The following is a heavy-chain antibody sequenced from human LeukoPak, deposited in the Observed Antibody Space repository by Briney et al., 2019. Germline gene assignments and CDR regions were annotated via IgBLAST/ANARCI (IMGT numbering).Heavy chain of an antibody. CDR2: INHNGST. V-gene: IGHV4-34*01. D-gene: IGHD6-19*01. J-gene: IGHJ3*02. CDR3: ARVPVAAVAGTAEGAFDI. Sequence: SETLSLTCAVDGGSFSGYYWSWIRQPPGKGLEWIGEINHNGSTNYNPSLKSRVTISVDTSKNQFSLKLSSVTAADTAVYYCARVPVAAVAGTAEGAFDIWGQGTMVTVSS. CDR1: GGSFSGYY.